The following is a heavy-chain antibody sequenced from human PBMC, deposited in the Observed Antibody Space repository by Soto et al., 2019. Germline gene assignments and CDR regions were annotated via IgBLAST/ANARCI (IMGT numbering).Heavy chain of an antibody. D-gene: IGHD3-22*01. V-gene: IGHV3-11*01. Sequence: ESGGGLVKTSESLTIACAASGFTFSDSYMRWVRQAPGKGLEWVSYISSSGNTIYYADSVKGRFTISRDNAKNSVYLQMNSLRAEDTALYFCAKMSSENYYDPVFSWGQGTLVTVSS. CDR3: AKMSSENYYDPVFS. CDR1: GFTFSDSY. CDR2: ISSSGNTI. J-gene: IGHJ4*02.